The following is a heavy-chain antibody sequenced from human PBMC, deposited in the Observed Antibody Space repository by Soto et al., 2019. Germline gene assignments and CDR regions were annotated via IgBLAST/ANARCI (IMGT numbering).Heavy chain of an antibody. D-gene: IGHD2-15*01. CDR3: AGGYSNHAPVDVKGFDY. CDR2: IGTAGDT. V-gene: IGHV3-13*01. J-gene: IGHJ4*02. Sequence: GGSLRLSCAASGFTFSSYDMHWVRQATGKGLEWVSAIGTAGDTYYPGSVKGRFTISRENAKNSLYLQMNSLRAEDTAVYYCAGGYSNHAPVDVKGFDYWGQGTLVTVSS. CDR1: GFTFSSYD.